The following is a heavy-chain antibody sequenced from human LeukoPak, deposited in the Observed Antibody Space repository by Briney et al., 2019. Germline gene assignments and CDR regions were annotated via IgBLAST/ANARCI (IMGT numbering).Heavy chain of an antibody. CDR2: ISGSGGNT. V-gene: IGHV3-23*01. D-gene: IGHD3-22*01. Sequence: PGGSLRLSCAASGFTFSGYAMSWVRQAPGKGLEWVSGISGSGGNTYYADSVKGRFTISRDSSRNTLYLQMNSLRAKDTALYYCAKLRDTTGYSPVDYWGQGTLVTVSS. CDR3: AKLRDTTGYSPVDY. J-gene: IGHJ4*02. CDR1: GFTFSGYA.